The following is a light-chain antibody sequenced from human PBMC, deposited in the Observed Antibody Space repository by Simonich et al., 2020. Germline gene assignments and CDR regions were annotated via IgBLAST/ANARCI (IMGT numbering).Light chain of an antibody. CDR1: SSNIGSNT. J-gene: IGLJ2*01. V-gene: IGLV1-44*01. CDR2: RNN. CDR3: AAWDDSLNGVV. Sequence: QSVLTQPPSASGTPGQRVTISCSGSSSNIGSNTVNWYQQPPGTAPKLLIYRNNQLPSGVPDRFSGSKSGTSASLAISGLQSEDEADYYCAAWDDSLNGVVFGGGTKLTVL.